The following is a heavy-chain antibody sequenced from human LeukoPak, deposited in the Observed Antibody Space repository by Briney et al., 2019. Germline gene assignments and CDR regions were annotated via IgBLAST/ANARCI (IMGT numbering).Heavy chain of an antibody. Sequence: PGGSLRLSCAASGFTFRSYAMSWVRQAPGKGLEWVSAISAIGTSTYYAGSVKGRFTISRDYSNNTLYLQMNSLRVEDTAVYYCATGFRSGNFWYFDYWGQGTLVTVSS. CDR2: ISAIGTST. J-gene: IGHJ4*02. CDR3: ATGFRSGNFWYFDY. D-gene: IGHD1-26*01. CDR1: GFTFRSYA. V-gene: IGHV3-23*01.